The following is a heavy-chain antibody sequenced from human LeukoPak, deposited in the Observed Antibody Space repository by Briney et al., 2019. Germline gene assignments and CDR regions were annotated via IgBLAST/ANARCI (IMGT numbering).Heavy chain of an antibody. D-gene: IGHD2-15*01. CDR2: INHSGST. CDR1: GGSFSGYY. V-gene: IGHV4-34*01. J-gene: IGHJ4*02. CDR3: ARAWCSGGSCPFDY. Sequence: SETLSLTCAVYGGSFSGYYWSWIRQPPGKGLEWIGEINHSGSTNYNPSLKSRVTISVDTSKNQFSLKLNSVTAADTAVYYCARAWCSGGSCPFDYWGQGTLVTVSS.